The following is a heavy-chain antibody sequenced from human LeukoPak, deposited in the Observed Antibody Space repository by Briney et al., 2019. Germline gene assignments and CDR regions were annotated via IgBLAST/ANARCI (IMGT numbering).Heavy chain of an antibody. CDR1: GYTFTSYG. CDR2: ISAYNGNT. D-gene: IGHD3-10*01. J-gene: IGHJ4*02. V-gene: IGHV1-18*01. CDR3: ARFGSEAGYYYGSGSYYNAPPRAYYFDY. Sequence: GASVKVSCKASGYTFTSYGISWVRQAPGQGLEWMGWISAYNGNTNYAQKLQGRVTMTTDTSTSTAYMELRSLRSDDTAVYYCARFGSEAGYYYGSGSYYNAPPRAYYFDYWGQGTLVTVSS.